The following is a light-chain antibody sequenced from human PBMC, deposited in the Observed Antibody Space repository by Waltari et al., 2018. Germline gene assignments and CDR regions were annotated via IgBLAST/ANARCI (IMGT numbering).Light chain of an antibody. CDR1: PSISTW. Sequence: DIQMTQSPSTLSAPLGDRVTITCRASPSISTWLAWYQQKPGKAPNLLIYQASNLESGVPSRFSGSGSGTEFTLTISSLQPDDFATYFCQQYDSYPLTFGGGTNVEIK. J-gene: IGKJ4*01. V-gene: IGKV1-5*03. CDR3: QQYDSYPLT. CDR2: QAS.